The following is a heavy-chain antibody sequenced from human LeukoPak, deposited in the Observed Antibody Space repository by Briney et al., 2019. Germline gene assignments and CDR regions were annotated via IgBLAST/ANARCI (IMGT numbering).Heavy chain of an antibody. CDR1: GYTFTSYG. CDR3: ARILQRRPFTIFGVVKGY. J-gene: IGHJ4*02. D-gene: IGHD3-3*01. Sequence: ASVKVSCKASGYTFTSYGISWVRQAPGQGLEWMGWISAYNGNTNYAQKLQGRVTMTTDTSTSTAYMELRSLRSDDTAVYYCARILQRRPFTIFGVVKGYWGQGTLVTVSS. CDR2: ISAYNGNT. V-gene: IGHV1-18*01.